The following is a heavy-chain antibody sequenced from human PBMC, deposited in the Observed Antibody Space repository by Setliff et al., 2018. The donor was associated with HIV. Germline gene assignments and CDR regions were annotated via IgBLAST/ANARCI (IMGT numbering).Heavy chain of an antibody. CDR3: ARGGPTVAYGVDV. D-gene: IGHD4-17*01. V-gene: IGHV4-4*02. CDR2: IYPSGSIHPSGAT. Sequence: PSETLSLTCAVSGGSISSSNWWSWIRQPPGKGLEWIGNIYPSGSIHPSGATNYNPSLKGRVTISLDTSNNQFSLKVNSVTAADTAIYYCARGGPTVAYGVDVWGPGTTVTVSS. CDR1: GGSISSSNW. J-gene: IGHJ6*02.